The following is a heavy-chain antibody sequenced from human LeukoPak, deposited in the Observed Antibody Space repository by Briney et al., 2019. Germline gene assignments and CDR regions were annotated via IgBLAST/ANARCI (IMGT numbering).Heavy chain of an antibody. V-gene: IGHV3-74*01. D-gene: IGHD4-23*01. CDR3: AKGPPHGNDY. J-gene: IGHJ4*02. Sequence: GGSLRLSCAASGFTFSSYWMNWVRQAPGKGLVWVSRIASDGSSTTYADSVKGRFSISRDNAKNTLYLQMNSLRVEDTAVYYWAKGPPHGNDYWGQGTLVTVSS. CDR1: GFTFSSYW. CDR2: IASDGSST.